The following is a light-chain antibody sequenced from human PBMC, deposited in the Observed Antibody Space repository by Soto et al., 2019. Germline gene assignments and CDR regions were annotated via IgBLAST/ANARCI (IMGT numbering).Light chain of an antibody. Sequence: EIVLTQSPGTLYLSPGERATLSCRVSQSISSNSLAWYQQKPGQAPRLLIYAASSRATGIPDRFSGSGSGTDFTFTISRLEPEDFAVYYCQRDSFGQGTKLEIK. V-gene: IGKV3-20*01. CDR1: QSISSNS. CDR3: QRDS. CDR2: AAS. J-gene: IGKJ2*03.